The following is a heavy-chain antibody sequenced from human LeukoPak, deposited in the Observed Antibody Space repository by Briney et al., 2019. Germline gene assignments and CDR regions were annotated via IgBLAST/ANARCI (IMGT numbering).Heavy chain of an antibody. CDR3: ARAPRGYSSYFDY. Sequence: ASVKVSCKASGGTFSSYAISWVRQAPGQGLEWMGGIIPIFGTANYAQKFQGRVTITADESTSTAYMEPSSLRSEDTAVYYCARAPRGYSSYFDYWGQGTLVTVSS. V-gene: IGHV1-69*13. CDR1: GGTFSSYA. CDR2: IIPIFGTA. J-gene: IGHJ4*02. D-gene: IGHD5-18*01.